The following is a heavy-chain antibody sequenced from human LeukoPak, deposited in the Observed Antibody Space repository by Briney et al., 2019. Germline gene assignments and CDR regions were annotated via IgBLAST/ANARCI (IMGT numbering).Heavy chain of an antibody. J-gene: IGHJ3*02. Sequence: SETLSLTCAVYGGSFSSYYWSWIRQPPGKGLEWIGEINHSGSANYHPSLKSRVTMSLDTSKNQCSLQLKSLTAADTAVYYCARGLEYDFWSGNYSDGFDKWGHGTMVTVSP. CDR2: INHSGSA. D-gene: IGHD3-3*01. V-gene: IGHV4-34*01. CDR1: GGSFSSYY. CDR3: ARGLEYDFWSGNYSDGFDK.